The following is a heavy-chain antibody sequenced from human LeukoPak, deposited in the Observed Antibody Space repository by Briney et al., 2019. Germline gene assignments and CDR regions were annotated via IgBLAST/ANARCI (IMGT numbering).Heavy chain of an antibody. CDR2: IRQDGSEM. CDR1: GFTFSTYW. V-gene: IGHV3-7*01. J-gene: IGHJ4*02. CDR3: ANGDGFDY. D-gene: IGHD5-24*01. Sequence: GGSLRLSCATSGFTFSTYWMSWVRQAPGKGLEWVANIRQDGSEMHYVDSVKGRFTISRDNAKNSLYLQMNSLRAEDTAVYYCANGDGFDYWGQGTLVTVSS.